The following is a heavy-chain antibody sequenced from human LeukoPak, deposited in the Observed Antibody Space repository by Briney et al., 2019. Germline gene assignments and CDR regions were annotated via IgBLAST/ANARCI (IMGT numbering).Heavy chain of an antibody. CDR2: ISAYNGNT. CDR3: ASRSDSSGWYDYYGMDV. CDR1: GYTFTSYG. V-gene: IGHV1-18*01. Sequence: ASVKVSCKASGYTFTSYGISWVRQAPGQGLEWMGWISAYNGNTNYAQKLQGRVTMTTDTSTSTAYMELRSLRSDDTAVYYCASRSDSSGWYDYYGMDVWGQGTTVTVSS. D-gene: IGHD6-19*01. J-gene: IGHJ6*02.